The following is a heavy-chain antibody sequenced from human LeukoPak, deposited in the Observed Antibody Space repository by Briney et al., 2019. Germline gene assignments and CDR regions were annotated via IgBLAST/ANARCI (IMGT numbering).Heavy chain of an antibody. CDR2: INHSGST. Sequence: SETLSLTCAVYGGSFSGYYWSWIRQPPGKGLEWIGEINHSGSTYYNPSLKSRITISVDSSKSQFSLKLSSVTAADTAMYYCARFSPIVGAPHHFDYWGQGTLVTVSS. CDR3: ARFSPIVGAPHHFDY. D-gene: IGHD1-26*01. J-gene: IGHJ4*02. CDR1: GGSFSGYY. V-gene: IGHV4-34*10.